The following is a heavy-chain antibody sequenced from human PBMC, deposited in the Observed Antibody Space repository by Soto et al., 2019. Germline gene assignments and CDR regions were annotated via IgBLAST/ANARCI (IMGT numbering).Heavy chain of an antibody. V-gene: IGHV3-23*01. Sequence: GGSLRLSCAASGFIFDNFGISWVRQAPGKGLEWISSISGSGFKKYYADSVKGRFTISRDNSKSTVYLELNNLSAEDTAVYHCAKNQGVELVPLATVDWFDPWGQGSVVTVSS. D-gene: IGHD1-26*01. CDR3: AKNQGVELVPLATVDWFDP. CDR2: ISGSGFKK. CDR1: GFIFDNFG. J-gene: IGHJ5*02.